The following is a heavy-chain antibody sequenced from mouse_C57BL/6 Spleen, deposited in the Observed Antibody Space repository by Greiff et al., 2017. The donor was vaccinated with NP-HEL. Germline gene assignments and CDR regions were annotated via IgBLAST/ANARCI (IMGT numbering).Heavy chain of an antibody. CDR2: ISYDGSN. V-gene: IGHV3-6*01. CDR3: ARGGDYDPYAMDY. D-gene: IGHD2-4*01. Sequence: EVQLQQSGPGLVKPSQSLSLTCSVTGYSITSGYYWNWIRQFPGNKLEWMGYISYDGSNNYNPSLKNRISITRDTSKNQFFLKLNSVTTEDTATYYCARGGDYDPYAMDYWGQGTSVTVSS. J-gene: IGHJ4*01. CDR1: GYSITSGYY.